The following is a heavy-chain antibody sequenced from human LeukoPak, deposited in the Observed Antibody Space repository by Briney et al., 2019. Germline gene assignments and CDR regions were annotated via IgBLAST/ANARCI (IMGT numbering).Heavy chain of an antibody. J-gene: IGHJ4*02. CDR1: GYTFTSYG. V-gene: IGHV1-18*01. D-gene: IGHD3-22*01. Sequence: ASVKVSCKASGYTFTSYGISWVRQAPGQGLEWMGWISAYNGNTNYAQKLQGRVTMTTDTSTCTAYMELRSLRSDDTAVYYCARDLGNYDSSGLDYWGQGTLVTVSS. CDR3: ARDLGNYDSSGLDY. CDR2: ISAYNGNT.